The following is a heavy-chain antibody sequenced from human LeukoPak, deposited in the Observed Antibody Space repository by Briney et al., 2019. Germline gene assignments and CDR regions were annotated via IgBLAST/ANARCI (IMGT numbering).Heavy chain of an antibody. CDR2: IIPIFGTA. J-gene: IGHJ4*02. CDR1: GGTFSSYA. Sequence: SVKVSCKASGGTFSSYAIRWVRQAPGQGLEWMGGIIPIFGTANYAQKFQGRVTITADESTSTAYMELSSLRSEDTAVYYCAIGNPPYQLLSRFDYWGQGTLVTVSS. V-gene: IGHV1-69*13. CDR3: AIGNPPYQLLSRFDY. D-gene: IGHD2-2*01.